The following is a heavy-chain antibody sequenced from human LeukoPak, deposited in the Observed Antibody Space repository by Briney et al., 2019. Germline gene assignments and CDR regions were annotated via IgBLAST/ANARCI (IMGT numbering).Heavy chain of an antibody. J-gene: IGHJ4*02. CDR1: GFTFSSYW. CDR2: IAGEGGSQ. D-gene: IGHD2-2*03. Sequence: PGGSLRLSCAASGFTFSSYWMSWVRQAPGRGLEWLANIAGEGGSQQYADSVRGRVTISRDNAKSSLQLQMSSLKAEDSGVYYCARDERGGYFVYRGEGILVTVSS. V-gene: IGHV3-7*01. CDR3: ARDERGGYFVY.